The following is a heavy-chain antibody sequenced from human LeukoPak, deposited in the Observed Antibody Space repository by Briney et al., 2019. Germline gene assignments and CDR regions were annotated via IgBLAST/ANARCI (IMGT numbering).Heavy chain of an antibody. CDR3: ARRNPSDYGGNSFDY. CDR2: INPSGGST. V-gene: IGHV1-46*01. Sequence: ASVKVSCKASGYTFTGYYMHWVRQAPGQGLEWMGIINPSGGSTSYAQKFQGRVTMTRDTSTSTVYMELSSLRSEDTAVYYCARRNPSDYGGNSFDYWGQGTLVTVSS. J-gene: IGHJ4*02. CDR1: GYTFTGYY. D-gene: IGHD4-17*01.